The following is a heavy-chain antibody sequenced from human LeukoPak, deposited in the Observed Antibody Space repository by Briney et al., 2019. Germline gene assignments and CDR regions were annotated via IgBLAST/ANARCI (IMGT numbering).Heavy chain of an antibody. CDR2: IREDGSDK. CDR1: GFTFTNYW. CDR3: ARNVGWYSHDS. J-gene: IGHJ4*02. V-gene: IGHV3-7*03. D-gene: IGHD6-19*01. Sequence: GSLRLSCAASGFTFTNYWMSWVRQAPGQGLEWVASIREDGSDKYYVDSVKGRFTISRDDAKTSLFLQMNSLRVEDTAVYYCARNVGWYSHDSWGQGTLVTVSS.